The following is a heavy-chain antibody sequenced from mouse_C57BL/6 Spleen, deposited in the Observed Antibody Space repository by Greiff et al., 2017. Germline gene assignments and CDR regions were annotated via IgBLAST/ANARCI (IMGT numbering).Heavy chain of an antibody. CDR1: GYTFTSYW. D-gene: IGHD1-1*01. Sequence: VQLQQPGTELVKPGASVKLSCKASGYTFTSYWMHWVKQRPGQGLEWIGNINPSNGGTNYNEKVKSKATLTVDKASSTAYMQLSSLTSEDSAVYYCARGDYYGSSYDYWGQGTTLTVSS. J-gene: IGHJ2*01. CDR2: INPSNGGT. V-gene: IGHV1-53*01. CDR3: ARGDYYGSSYDY.